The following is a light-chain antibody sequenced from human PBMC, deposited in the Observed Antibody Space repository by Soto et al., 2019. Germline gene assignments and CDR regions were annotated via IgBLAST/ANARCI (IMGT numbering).Light chain of an antibody. V-gene: IGKV1-27*01. Sequence: DIQMTQSPSSLSASIGDRVTITCRASQAISNYLAWYQQIPGKAPKLLIYAASTLQSGVPSRFSGSGSGTDFTLTISSLQPEDVATYYCQKYNSVPVWFGQGTKVEIK. CDR1: QAISNY. CDR2: AAS. CDR3: QKYNSVPVW. J-gene: IGKJ1*01.